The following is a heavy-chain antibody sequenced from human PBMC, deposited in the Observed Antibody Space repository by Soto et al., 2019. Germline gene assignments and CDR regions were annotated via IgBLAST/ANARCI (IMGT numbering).Heavy chain of an antibody. Sequence: GGSLRLSCTASGFTFSISAMSWVRQAPGKGLEWVSSVTGGGETPNYADSVKGRFTISRDNSKNTLFLQMNSLRAEDTAIYYCAKDRTTVTTPWYYFDYWGQGTLVTVSS. CDR3: AKDRTTVTTPWYYFDY. CDR1: GFTFSISA. V-gene: IGHV3-23*01. J-gene: IGHJ4*02. D-gene: IGHD4-4*01. CDR2: VTGGGETP.